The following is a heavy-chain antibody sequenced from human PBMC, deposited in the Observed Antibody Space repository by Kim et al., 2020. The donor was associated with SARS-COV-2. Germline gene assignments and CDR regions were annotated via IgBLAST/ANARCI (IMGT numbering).Heavy chain of an antibody. D-gene: IGHD3-3*01. J-gene: IGHJ4*02. Sequence: GGSLRLSCAASGFTVSSNYMSWVRQAPGKGLEWVSVIYSGGSTYYADSVKGRFTISRDNSKNTLYLQMNSLGAEDTAVYYCARSKYDLAFDYWGQGTLVTVSS. CDR3: ARSKYDLAFDY. CDR1: GFTVSSNY. V-gene: IGHV3-53*01. CDR2: IYSGGST.